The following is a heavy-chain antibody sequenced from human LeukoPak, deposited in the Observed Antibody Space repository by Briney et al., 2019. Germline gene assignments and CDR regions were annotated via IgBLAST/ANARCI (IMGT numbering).Heavy chain of an antibody. CDR2: INPSGGST. Sequence: GASVKVSCKASGYTFTSYYMHWVRQAPGQELEWMGIINPSGGSTSYAQKFQGRVTMTRDTSTSTVYMELSSLRSEDTAVYYCAREVDYDILTGYLYYYYYYGMDVWGQGTTVTVSS. D-gene: IGHD3-9*01. V-gene: IGHV1-46*01. J-gene: IGHJ6*02. CDR3: AREVDYDILTGYLYYYYYYGMDV. CDR1: GYTFTSYY.